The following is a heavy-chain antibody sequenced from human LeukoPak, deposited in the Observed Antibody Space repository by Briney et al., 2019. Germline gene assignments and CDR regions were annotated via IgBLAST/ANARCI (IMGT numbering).Heavy chain of an antibody. J-gene: IGHJ4*02. D-gene: IGHD2-2*01. V-gene: IGHV3-30*18. Sequence: GRSLRLSCAASGFTFSSYGMHWVRQAPGKGLEWVAVVSYDGSNKYYADSVKGRFTISRVNSKNTLYLQMNSLRAEDTAVYYCAKDGGCSSTTCYSPYYFDYWGQGTLVTVSS. CDR1: GFTFSSYG. CDR3: AKDGGCSSTTCYSPYYFDY. CDR2: VSYDGSNK.